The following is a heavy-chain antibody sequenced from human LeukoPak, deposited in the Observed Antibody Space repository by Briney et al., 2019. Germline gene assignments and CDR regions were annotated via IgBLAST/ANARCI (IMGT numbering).Heavy chain of an antibody. J-gene: IGHJ4*02. CDR3: ASKPRYCSGGSCYFGYLDY. V-gene: IGHV4-59*01. CDR2: IYNSGST. CDR1: GGSISNYY. D-gene: IGHD2-15*01. Sequence: SETLSLTCTVSGGSISNYYWSWIRQPPGKGLEWIGYIYNSGSTNYNPSLESRVTISIDTSKNQFSLKLSSVTDADTAVYHCASKPRYCSGGSCYFGYLDYWGQGTLVTVSS.